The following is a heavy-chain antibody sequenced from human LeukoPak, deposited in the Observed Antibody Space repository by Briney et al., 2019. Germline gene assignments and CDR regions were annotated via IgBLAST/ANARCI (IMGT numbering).Heavy chain of an antibody. CDR1: GYSFTSFG. J-gene: IGHJ4*02. Sequence: GASVKVSCKASGYSFTSFGISWVRQAPGQGLEWMGWISGYNGNTNYAEKLQGRVTMTTDTSTSTAYTELRSLRSDDTAVCYCAREDSRRGSRGYFDYWGQGTLVTVSS. V-gene: IGHV1-18*01. CDR2: ISGYNGNT. CDR3: AREDSRRGSRGYFDY. D-gene: IGHD6-13*01.